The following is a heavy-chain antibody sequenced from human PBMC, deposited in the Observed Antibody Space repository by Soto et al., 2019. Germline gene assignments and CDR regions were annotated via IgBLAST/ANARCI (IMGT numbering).Heavy chain of an antibody. CDR2: ISAYNGNT. Sequence: ASVKVSCKASGYTFTSYGISWVRQAPGQGLEWMGWISAYNGNTNYAQKLQGRVTMTTDTSTSTAYMELRSLRSDDTAVYYCARDPDTSYGGNSEDYYYYGMDVWGQGTTVTVSS. V-gene: IGHV1-18*01. J-gene: IGHJ6*02. CDR1: GYTFTSYG. CDR3: ARDPDTSYGGNSEDYYYYGMDV. D-gene: IGHD4-17*01.